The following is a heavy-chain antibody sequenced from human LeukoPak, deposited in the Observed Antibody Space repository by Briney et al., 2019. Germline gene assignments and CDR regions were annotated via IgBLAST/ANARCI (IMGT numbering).Heavy chain of an antibody. CDR2: INPNSGGT. D-gene: IGHD3-3*01. J-gene: IGHJ6*03. V-gene: IGHV1-2*02. CDR1: GYTFTGYY. CDR3: ARGPTIFGVVSADYYYYYMDV. Sequence: ASVKVSCKASGYTFTGYYMDWVRQAPGQGLEWMGWINPNSGGTNYAQKFQGRVTMTRDTSISTAYMELSRLRSDDTAVYYCARGPTIFGVVSADYYYYYMDVWGKGTTVTVSS.